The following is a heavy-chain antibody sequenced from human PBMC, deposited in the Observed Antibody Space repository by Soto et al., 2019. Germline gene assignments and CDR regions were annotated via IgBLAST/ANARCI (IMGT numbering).Heavy chain of an antibody. CDR3: ARDSIAAAGDY. V-gene: IGHV3-74*01. CDR1: GFTFSSYW. D-gene: IGHD6-13*01. CDR2: INSDGSST. J-gene: IGHJ4*02. Sequence: GGSLRLSCAASGFTFSSYWMHWVRQAPGKWLVWVSRINSDGSSTSYADSVKGRFTISRDNAKNTLYLQMNSLRAEDTAVYYCARDSIAAAGDYWGQGTLVTVSS.